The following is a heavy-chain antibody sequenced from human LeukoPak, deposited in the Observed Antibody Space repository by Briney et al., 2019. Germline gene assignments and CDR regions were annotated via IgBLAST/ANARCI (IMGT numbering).Heavy chain of an antibody. Sequence: SETLSLTCTVSGGSISSGSYYWSWIRQPAGKGLEWIGRIFTSGSTNYNPSLTSRVTISLDTSRNLFSLKLSSVTAADTAVYYCARVTTGGYYDYWGQGTLVTVSS. CDR2: IFTSGST. CDR3: ARVTTGGYYDY. J-gene: IGHJ4*02. D-gene: IGHD3-22*01. CDR1: GGSISSGSYY. V-gene: IGHV4-61*02.